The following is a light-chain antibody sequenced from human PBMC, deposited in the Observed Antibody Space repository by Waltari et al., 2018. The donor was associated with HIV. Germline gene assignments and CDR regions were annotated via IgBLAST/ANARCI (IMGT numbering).Light chain of an antibody. Sequence: NFMLTQTHSVSESPGKTVTISCTRSSGGIASNYVQWYQQRPGSSPTTVIYEHNQRPAGVPYRFSGSIDSSSNSASLTISGLKTEDEADYYCQSYDSSNHVVFGGGTKVTVL. J-gene: IGLJ2*01. V-gene: IGLV6-57*01. CDR3: QSYDSSNHVV. CDR1: SGGIASNY. CDR2: EHN.